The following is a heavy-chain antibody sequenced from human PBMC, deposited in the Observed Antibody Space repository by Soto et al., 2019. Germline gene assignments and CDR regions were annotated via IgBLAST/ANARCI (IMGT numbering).Heavy chain of an antibody. CDR1: GFTFSSYM. D-gene: IGHD3-3*01. J-gene: IGHJ4*02. CDR3: ARDPSPYDFWSGYSVWGLDY. CDR2: ISSSSNYK. Sequence: EVQLVESGGGLVKPGGSLRLSCAASGFTFSSYMMNWVRQAPGKGLEWVSSISSSSNYKYYADSVKGRFTISRDNAKNSLYLQMNSLRAEDTAVYYCARDPSPYDFWSGYSVWGLDYWCQGTLVTVSS. V-gene: IGHV3-21*01.